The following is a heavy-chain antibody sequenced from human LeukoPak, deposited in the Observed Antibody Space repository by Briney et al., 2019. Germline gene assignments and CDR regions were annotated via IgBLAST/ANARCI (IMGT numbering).Heavy chain of an antibody. V-gene: IGHV3-48*03. CDR2: VHNSGSVI. CDR1: GFTFSSYK. J-gene: IGHJ4*02. Sequence: GGSLRLSCAASGFTFSSYKMHWVRQVPGKGLEWVAYVHNSGSVIHYPDSVKGRFTISRDNAKNSLYLQMNSLRAEDTAVYYCVREIEVYFDYWGQGTLVTVSS. CDR3: VREIEVYFDY.